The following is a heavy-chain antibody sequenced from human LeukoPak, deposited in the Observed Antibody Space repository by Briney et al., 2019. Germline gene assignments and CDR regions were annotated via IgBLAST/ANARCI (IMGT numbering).Heavy chain of an antibody. D-gene: IGHD3-10*01. J-gene: IGHJ5*02. CDR3: ARGYYGSALGGWFDP. CDR1: GGSISSSHW. CDR2: IYHGGGT. Sequence: KSSETLSLTCEVSGGSISSSHWWSWVRRPPGKGLEWIGEIYHGGGTNYDLSLKSRVTISVDKSKNQFSLKLSSVTAADTAVYYCARGYYGSALGGWFDPWGQGTLVTVSS. V-gene: IGHV4-4*02.